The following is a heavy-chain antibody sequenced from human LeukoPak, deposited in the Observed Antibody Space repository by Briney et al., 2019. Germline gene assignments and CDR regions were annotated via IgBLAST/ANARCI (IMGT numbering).Heavy chain of an antibody. J-gene: IGHJ4*02. D-gene: IGHD5-18*01. CDR2: ISYDGSNK. V-gene: IGHV3-30-3*01. CDR3: ARDARGYSYGRGANYFDY. CDR1: GFTFDDYA. Sequence: GGSLRLSCAASGFTFDDYAMHWVRQAPGKGLEWVAVISYDGSNKYYADSVKGRFTISRDNSKNTLYLQMNSLRAEDTAVYYCARDARGYSYGRGANYFDYWAREPWSPSPQ.